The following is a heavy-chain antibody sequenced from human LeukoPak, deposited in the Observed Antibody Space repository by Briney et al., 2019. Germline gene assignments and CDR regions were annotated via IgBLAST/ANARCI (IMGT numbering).Heavy chain of an antibody. D-gene: IGHD3-10*01. CDR1: GGSISSSNW. CDR3: ARGPTYNYGSGSYYRLRYAFDI. Sequence: SETLSLTCAVSGGSISSSNWWSWVRQPPGRGLEWIAEINHSGSTNYNPSLKSRVTISVDTSKNQFSLKLSSVTAADTAVYYCARGPTYNYGSGSYYRLRYAFDIWGQGTMVTVSS. V-gene: IGHV4-4*02. J-gene: IGHJ3*02. CDR2: INHSGST.